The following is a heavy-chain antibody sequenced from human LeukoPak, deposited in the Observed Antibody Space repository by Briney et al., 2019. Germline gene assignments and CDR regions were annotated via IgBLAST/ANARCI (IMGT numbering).Heavy chain of an antibody. Sequence: PGGSLRLSCAASGFTFSDHYMSWIRQAPGKGLEWVSYISSSGSYTNYADSVKGRFTISRDNSKTSAYLQMNNLAAQTTAVNYSVRVLTVTFESWGQGTLVTVSS. J-gene: IGHJ4*02. D-gene: IGHD4-17*01. CDR2: ISSSGSYT. V-gene: IGHV3-11*05. CDR1: GFTFSDHY. CDR3: VRVLTVTFES.